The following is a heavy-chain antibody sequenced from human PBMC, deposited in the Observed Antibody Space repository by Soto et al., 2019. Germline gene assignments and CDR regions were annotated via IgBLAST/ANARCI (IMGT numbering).Heavy chain of an antibody. CDR1: GFTFSSYG. D-gene: IGHD3-22*01. Sequence: QVQLVESGGGVVQPGRSLRLSCAASGFTFSSYGMHWVRQAPGKGLEWVAVISYDGSNKYYADSVKGRFTISRDNSKNTLYLQMNSLRAEDTAVYYCASEGSYDSSGPDYWGQGTLVTVSS. CDR3: ASEGSYDSSGPDY. CDR2: ISYDGSNK. V-gene: IGHV3-30*03. J-gene: IGHJ4*02.